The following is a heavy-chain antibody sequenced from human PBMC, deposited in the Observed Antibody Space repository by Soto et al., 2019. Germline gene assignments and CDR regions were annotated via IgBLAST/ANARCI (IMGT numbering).Heavy chain of an antibody. J-gene: IGHJ6*02. V-gene: IGHV3-30*18. Sequence: QVQLVESGGGVVQPGRSLRLSCAASGFTFSSYGMHWVRQAPGKGLEWVAVISYDGSNKYYADSVKGRFTISRDNSKNTLYLQMNSLRAEDTAVYYCAKDRRPNYYDGMDVWCQGTTVTVSS. CDR1: GFTFSSYG. CDR2: ISYDGSNK. D-gene: IGHD6-25*01. CDR3: AKDRRPNYYDGMDV.